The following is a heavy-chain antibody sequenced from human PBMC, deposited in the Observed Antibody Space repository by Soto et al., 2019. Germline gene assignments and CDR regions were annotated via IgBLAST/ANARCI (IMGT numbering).Heavy chain of an antibody. J-gene: IGHJ6*02. CDR1: GFTFSSYA. CDR3: ARDMDTMVRGASRGGMDV. Sequence: QVQLVESGGGVVQPGRSLRLSCAASGFTFSSYAMHWVRQAPGKGLEWVAVISYDGSNKYYADSVKGRFTISRDNSKNTLYLQMNSLRAEDTAVYYCARDMDTMVRGASRGGMDVWGQGTTVTVSS. D-gene: IGHD3-10*01. CDR2: ISYDGSNK. V-gene: IGHV3-30-3*01.